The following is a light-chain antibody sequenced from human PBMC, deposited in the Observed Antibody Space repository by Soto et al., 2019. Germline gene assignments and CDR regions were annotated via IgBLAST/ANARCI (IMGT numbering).Light chain of an antibody. J-gene: IGKJ1*01. CDR1: QTLLSSSNNKNR. V-gene: IGKV4-1*01. Sequence: DFGMTQYPDSLAVALGASGTLKCRASQTLLSSSNNKNRLSWYQQKPGQPPKLILYWAYTRESGVTARFSGSGSGTDFSLTIRSMQAEDVAVYYCKQYYSSQRKFGNGHKVDIK. CDR2: WAY. CDR3: KQYYSSQRK.